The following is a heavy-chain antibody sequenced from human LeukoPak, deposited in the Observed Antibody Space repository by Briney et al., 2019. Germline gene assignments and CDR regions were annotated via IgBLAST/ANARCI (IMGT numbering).Heavy chain of an antibody. V-gene: IGHV6-1*01. CDR2: TYYRSKYYN. CDR1: GDSVSSNSAA. CDR3: ARETPYYYYFMDV. Sequence: SQTLSLTCAISGDSVSSNSAAWNWIRQSPSRGLEWLGRTYYRSKYYNDYALSVKSRITIKSDTSKNEFSLQLNSVTPEDTAVYYCARETPYYYYFMDVWGKGTTVTVSS. J-gene: IGHJ6*03.